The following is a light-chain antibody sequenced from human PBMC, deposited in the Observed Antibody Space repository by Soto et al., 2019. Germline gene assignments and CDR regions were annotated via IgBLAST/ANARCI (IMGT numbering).Light chain of an antibody. CDR1: SGDVGAYNS. CDR2: DVT. Sequence: QSALTQPPSASGSPGQSVTISCTGTSGDVGAYNSVSGYQQHPAKAPKLIISDVTQRPSGVPDRFSGSRSGSTASLTVSGLQAEDEADYYCCSYAGSNNFVFGTGTKVTVL. V-gene: IGLV2-8*01. CDR3: CSYAGSNNFV. J-gene: IGLJ1*01.